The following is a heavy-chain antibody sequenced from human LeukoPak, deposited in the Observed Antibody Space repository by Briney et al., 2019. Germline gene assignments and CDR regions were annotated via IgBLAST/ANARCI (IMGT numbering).Heavy chain of an antibody. J-gene: IGHJ4*02. CDR2: ISSSRRTI. V-gene: IGHV3-48*01. CDR3: ARSSTRYCSGGSCYSGVLGYFDY. D-gene: IGHD2-15*01. CDR1: GFPFSTYN. Sequence: GGSLRLSCGASGFPFSTYNIICVRQAPGKGLEWVSYISSSRRTISYADSVKGRFTISRDNDKNSLYLQMNSLRAEDTAVYYCARSSTRYCSGGSCYSGVLGYFDYWGQGTLVTVSS.